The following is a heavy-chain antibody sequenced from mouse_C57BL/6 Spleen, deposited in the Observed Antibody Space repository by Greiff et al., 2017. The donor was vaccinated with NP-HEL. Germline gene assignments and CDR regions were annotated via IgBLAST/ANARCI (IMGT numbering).Heavy chain of an antibody. CDR3: ARWRAAQALYYYAMDY. D-gene: IGHD3-2*02. V-gene: IGHV1-80*01. CDR2: IYPGDGDT. Sequence: VKLQESGAELVKPGASVKISCKASGYAFSSYWMNWVKQRPGKGLEWIGQIYPGDGDTNYNGKFKGKATLTADKSSSTAYMQLSSLTSEDSAVYCCARWRAAQALYYYAMDYWGQGTSVTVSA. J-gene: IGHJ4*01. CDR1: GYAFSSYW.